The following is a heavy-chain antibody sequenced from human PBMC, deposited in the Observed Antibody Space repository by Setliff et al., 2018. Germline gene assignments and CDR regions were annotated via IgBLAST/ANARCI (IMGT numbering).Heavy chain of an antibody. V-gene: IGHV4-4*07. Sequence: SETLSLTCAVSGGSISSTYYWSWIRRPAGKGLEWIGRVFVDGSTNYNPSLKGRVTMSVDTSKNQFSLRLTSLTAADTAVYYCARGSGSFPFDYWGLGTLVTVSS. J-gene: IGHJ4*02. CDR3: ARGSGSFPFDY. D-gene: IGHD1-26*01. CDR1: GGSISSTYY. CDR2: VFVDGST.